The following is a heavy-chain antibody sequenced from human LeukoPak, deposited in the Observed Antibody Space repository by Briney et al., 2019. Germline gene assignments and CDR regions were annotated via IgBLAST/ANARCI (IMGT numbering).Heavy chain of an antibody. CDR2: IWNDGSNK. V-gene: IGHV3-33*01. J-gene: IGHJ4*02. CDR3: ARGGIAAADIDY. CDR1: GFTFSTYG. D-gene: IGHD6-13*01. Sequence: GGTLRLSCAASGFTFSTYGMHWVRQAPGKGLEWVAVIWNDGSNKYYADSVKGRFTISRDMSKNTLHLQMNSLRAEDTAIYYCARGGIAAADIDYWGQGTLVTVSS.